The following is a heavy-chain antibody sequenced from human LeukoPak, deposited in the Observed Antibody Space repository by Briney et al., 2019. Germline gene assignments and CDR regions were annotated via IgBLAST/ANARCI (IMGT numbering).Heavy chain of an antibody. D-gene: IGHD7-27*01. Sequence: ASVKVSCKVSGYTLTELSMHWVRQAPGKGLEWMGGFDPEDGETIYAQKFQGRVTMTEDTSTDTAYMELSSLRSEDTAVYYCATLKTGPDAFDIWGQGTMVTVSS. CDR2: FDPEDGET. J-gene: IGHJ3*02. V-gene: IGHV1-24*01. CDR1: GYTLTELS. CDR3: ATLKTGPDAFDI.